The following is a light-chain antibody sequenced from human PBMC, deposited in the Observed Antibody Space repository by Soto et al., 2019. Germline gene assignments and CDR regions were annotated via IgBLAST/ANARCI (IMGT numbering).Light chain of an antibody. CDR3: QLYNTYSWT. CDR2: DAS. V-gene: IGKV1-5*01. Sequence: DIQMTQSPSTLSASVGDRVTITCRASQSISSWLAWYQQKPGKAPNPLIYDASSFKSGVPSRFSGSGSCTDFTLTISSLQPDDFATYYCQLYNTYSWTFGQGTKVDIK. J-gene: IGKJ1*01. CDR1: QSISSW.